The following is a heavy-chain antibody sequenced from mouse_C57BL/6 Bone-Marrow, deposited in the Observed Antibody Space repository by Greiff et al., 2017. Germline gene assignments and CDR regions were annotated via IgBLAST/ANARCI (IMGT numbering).Heavy chain of an antibody. CDR1: RYTFTDYE. D-gene: IGHD2-4*01. CDR2: LDPETGGT. J-gene: IGHJ3*01. V-gene: IGHV1-15*01. CDR3: TREGIYYDYDGGGPAWFAY. Sequence: VQLQQSGAELVRPGASVTLSCKASRYTFTDYEMHWVKQTPVHGLEWIGALDPETGGTAYNQKFKGKAILTADKSSSTAYMERRSLTSEDSAVYYCTREGIYYDYDGGGPAWFAYWGQGTLVTVSA.